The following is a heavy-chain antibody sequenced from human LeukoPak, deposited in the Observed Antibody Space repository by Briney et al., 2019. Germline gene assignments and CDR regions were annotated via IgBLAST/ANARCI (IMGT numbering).Heavy chain of an antibody. CDR3: AKDSSGSYVYYFDY. J-gene: IGHJ4*02. CDR2: ISGSGGST. D-gene: IGHD1-26*01. CDR1: GFTFSSYA. V-gene: IGHV3-23*01. Sequence: GGSLRLACAASGFTFSSYAMSWVRQAPGKGLEWVSAISGSGGSTYYADSVKGRFTISRDNSKNTLYLQMNSLRAEDTAVYYCAKDSSGSYVYYFDYWGQGTLVTVSS.